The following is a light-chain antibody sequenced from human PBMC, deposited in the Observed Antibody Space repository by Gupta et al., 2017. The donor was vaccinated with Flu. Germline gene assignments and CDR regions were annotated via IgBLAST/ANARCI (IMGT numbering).Light chain of an antibody. J-gene: IGLJ3*02. V-gene: IGLV3-21*02. CDR1: NIGSKS. CDR2: DDS. Sequence: GGRNIGSKSVHWYQQKPGPAPVLVVNDDSDRPSGIPERFSGSNSGNTATLTISRVEAGDEADYYCQVWDSSSDHVAFGGGTKLTVL. CDR3: QVWDSSSDHVA.